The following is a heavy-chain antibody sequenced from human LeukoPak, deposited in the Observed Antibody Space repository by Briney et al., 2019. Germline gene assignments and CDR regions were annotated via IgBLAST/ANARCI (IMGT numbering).Heavy chain of an antibody. CDR3: ARHDYYRRHFDY. Sequence: PSETLSLTCAVYGGSFSGYYWSWIRQPPGKGLEWIGEINHSGSTNCNPSLKSRVTISVDTSKNQFSLKLSSVTAADTAVYYCARHDYYRRHFDYWGQGTLVTVSS. V-gene: IGHV4-34*01. J-gene: IGHJ4*02. CDR1: GGSFSGYY. CDR2: INHSGST. D-gene: IGHD3-10*01.